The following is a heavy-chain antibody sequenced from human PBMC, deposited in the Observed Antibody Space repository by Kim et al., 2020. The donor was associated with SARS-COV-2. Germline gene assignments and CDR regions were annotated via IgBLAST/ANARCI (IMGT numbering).Heavy chain of an antibody. J-gene: IGHJ6*02. CDR3: ARDRVSVNDFWSGFFESGGHGMDV. CDR2: ISYDGSNK. CDR1: GFTFSSYA. D-gene: IGHD3-3*01. V-gene: IGHV3-30*04. Sequence: GGSLRLSCAASGFTFSSYAMHWVRQAPGKGLEWVAVISYDGSNKYYADSVKGRFTISRDNSKNTLYLQMNSLRAEDTAVYYCARDRVSVNDFWSGFFESGGHGMDVWGQGTTVTVSS.